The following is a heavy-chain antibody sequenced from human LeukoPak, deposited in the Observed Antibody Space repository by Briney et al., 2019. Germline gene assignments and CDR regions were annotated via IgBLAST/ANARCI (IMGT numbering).Heavy chain of an antibody. D-gene: IGHD1-1*01. Sequence: SETLSLTCTVSGGSISSYYWSWIRQPPGKGLEWIGYIYYSGSINYNPSLKRRVTISVDTSKNQFSLKVSSVTAADTAVYYCARGNWYLDYWGQGTLVTVSP. CDR2: IYYSGSI. V-gene: IGHV4-59*01. CDR1: GGSISSYY. J-gene: IGHJ4*02. CDR3: ARGNWYLDY.